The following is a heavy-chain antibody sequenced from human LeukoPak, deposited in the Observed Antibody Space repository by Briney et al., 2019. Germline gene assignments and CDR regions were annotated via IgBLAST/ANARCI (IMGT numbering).Heavy chain of an antibody. CDR3: AKDALGSYSSCDY. CDR2: IRYDGSNK. J-gene: IGHJ4*02. D-gene: IGHD1-26*01. CDR1: GFTFSSYG. Sequence: GGSLRLSCAASGFTFSSYGMHLVRQAPGKGLEWVAFIRYDGSNKYYADSVKGRFTISRDNSKNTLYLQMNSLRAEDTAVYYCAKDALGSYSSCDYWGQGTLVTVSS. V-gene: IGHV3-30*02.